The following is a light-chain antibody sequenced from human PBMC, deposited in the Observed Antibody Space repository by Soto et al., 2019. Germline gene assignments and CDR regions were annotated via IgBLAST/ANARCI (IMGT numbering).Light chain of an antibody. Sequence: DIQMTQSPSTLSASVGDRVTITCRASQSIGTWMAWYQQKPGKVPRLLIYKASSLESGVPSRFSGGGSGTKFTLTISGLQPDLFSTYYCQQYNCGFGQGTKVQIK. CDR1: QSIGTW. J-gene: IGKJ1*01. CDR2: KAS. V-gene: IGKV1-5*03. CDR3: QQYNCG.